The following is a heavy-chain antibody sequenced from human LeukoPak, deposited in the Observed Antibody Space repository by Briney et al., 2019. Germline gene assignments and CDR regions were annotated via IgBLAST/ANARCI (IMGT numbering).Heavy chain of an antibody. CDR1: GFTVSSNY. CDR2: IYSGGST. Sequence: GGSLRLSCAASGFTVSSNYMGWVRQAPGKGLEWVSVIYSGGSTYYADSVKGRFTISRDNSKNTLYLQMNSLRPDDTALYYCANTMYSSAWSPFDYWGRGTLVTVSS. D-gene: IGHD6-19*01. CDR3: ANTMYSSAWSPFDY. J-gene: IGHJ4*02. V-gene: IGHV3-53*05.